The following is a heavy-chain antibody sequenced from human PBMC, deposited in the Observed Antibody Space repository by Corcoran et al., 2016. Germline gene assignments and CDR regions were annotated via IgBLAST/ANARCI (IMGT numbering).Heavy chain of an antibody. Sequence: QVQLQESGPGLVKPSETLSLTCTVSGGSIRGYYGSWIRQPPGKGLEWIGYIYYTGSKNYNSSLKSRVTMSVDTSKNHFSLELRSVTAADTAVYYCARSLSSSGYYFYGMDVWGQGTTVTVSS. CDR2: IYYTGSK. CDR1: GGSIRGYY. CDR3: ARSLSSSGYYFYGMDV. J-gene: IGHJ6*02. V-gene: IGHV4-59*01. D-gene: IGHD3-10*01.